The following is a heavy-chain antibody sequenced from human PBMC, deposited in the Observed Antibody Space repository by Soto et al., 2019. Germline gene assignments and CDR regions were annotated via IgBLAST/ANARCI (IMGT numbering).Heavy chain of an antibody. J-gene: IGHJ3*01. CDR2: IIPVFDKA. Sequence: QVQLVQSGADVKKPGSSVKVSCKTSGGSFGSSAISWVRQAPVQGLEWMGEIIPVFDKANYAQNFQGRLTITAVELTGTVFMELSSLRSEGTAVYFCARLRRDWGDAFDLWGLGTFVTVSS. CDR3: ARLRRDWGDAFDL. CDR1: GGSFGSSA. D-gene: IGHD3-16*01. V-gene: IGHV1-69*01.